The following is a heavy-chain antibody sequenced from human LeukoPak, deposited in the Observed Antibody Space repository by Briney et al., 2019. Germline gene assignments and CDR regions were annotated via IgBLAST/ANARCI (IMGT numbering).Heavy chain of an antibody. CDR1: GGTFSSYA. J-gene: IGHJ3*02. V-gene: IGHV1-69*13. Sequence: SVKVSCKASGGTFSSYAISWVRQAPGQGLEWMGGIIPIFGTANYAQKFQGRVTITADESTSTAYMELSSLRSEDTAVYYCARDGTNWNNAFDIWGQGTMVTVSS. CDR2: IIPIFGTA. D-gene: IGHD1/OR15-1a*01. CDR3: ARDGTNWNNAFDI.